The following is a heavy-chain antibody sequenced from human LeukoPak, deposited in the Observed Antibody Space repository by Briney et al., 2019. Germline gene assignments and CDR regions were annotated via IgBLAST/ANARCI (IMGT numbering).Heavy chain of an antibody. CDR2: INHSGST. CDR1: GGSFSGYY. V-gene: IGHV4-34*01. Sequence: PSETLSLTCAVYGGSFSGYYWSWIRQPPGKGLEWIGEINHSGSTNYNPSLTSRVTISVDTSKNQFSLKLSSVTVADTAVYYCARGRGQWLVSSSFDYWGQGTLVTVSS. CDR3: ARGRGQWLVSSSFDY. J-gene: IGHJ4*02. D-gene: IGHD6-19*01.